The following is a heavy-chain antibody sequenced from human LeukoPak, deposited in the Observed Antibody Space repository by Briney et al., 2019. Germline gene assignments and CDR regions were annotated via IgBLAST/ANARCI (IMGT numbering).Heavy chain of an antibody. CDR1: GYTFTSYY. CDR3: ARASPTYYDFWSGYSPGMDV. V-gene: IGHV1-46*01. CDR2: INPRGGST. Sequence: ASVKVSCKASGYTFTSYYMHWVRQAPGQGLEWMGIINPRGGSTSYAQKFQGRVTMTRDTSTSTVYMELSSLRSEDTAVYYCARASPTYYDFWSGYSPGMDVWGQGTTVTVSS. D-gene: IGHD3-3*01. J-gene: IGHJ6*02.